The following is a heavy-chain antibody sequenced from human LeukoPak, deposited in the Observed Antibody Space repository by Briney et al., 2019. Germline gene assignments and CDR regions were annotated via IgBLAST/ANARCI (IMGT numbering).Heavy chain of an antibody. CDR2: ISSSSSTI. D-gene: IGHD3-3*01. V-gene: IGHV3-48*01. CDR3: ARDARITSFGVVIGDAFDI. J-gene: IGHJ3*02. Sequence: GGSLRLPCAASGFTFSSYSMNWVRQAPGKGLEGVTYISSSSSTIYYADSVKGRFTISRDNAKNSLYLQMNSLRAEDTAVYYCARDARITSFGVVIGDAFDIWGRGTMVTVSS. CDR1: GFTFSSYS.